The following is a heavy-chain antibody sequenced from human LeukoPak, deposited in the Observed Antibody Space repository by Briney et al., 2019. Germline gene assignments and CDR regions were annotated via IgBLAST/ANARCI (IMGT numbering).Heavy chain of an antibody. V-gene: IGHV3-21*04. CDR3: ARASIVVGVAAPFDY. J-gene: IGHJ4*02. Sequence: GGSLRLSCAASGFTFSSYSMNWVRQAPGKGLEWVSSISSSSSYIYYADSVKGRFTISRDNAKNSLYLQMNSLRDEDTAVYYCARASIVVGVAAPFDYWGQGTLVTVSS. CDR2: ISSSSSYI. CDR1: GFTFSSYS. D-gene: IGHD2-15*01.